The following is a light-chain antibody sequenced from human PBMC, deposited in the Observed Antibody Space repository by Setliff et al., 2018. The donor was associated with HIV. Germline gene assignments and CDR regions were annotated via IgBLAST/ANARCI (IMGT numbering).Light chain of an antibody. Sequence: QSVLAQPPSASGTPGQRVTISCSGSSSNIRTNTVHWYQHLPGTAPKLLIYNTNKRPSGVPDRFSGSKSGTSASLAISGLQSEEEADYYCAAWHDSLTGYVFGTGTKV. J-gene: IGLJ1*01. CDR2: NTN. V-gene: IGLV1-44*01. CDR1: SSNIRTNT. CDR3: AAWHDSLTGYV.